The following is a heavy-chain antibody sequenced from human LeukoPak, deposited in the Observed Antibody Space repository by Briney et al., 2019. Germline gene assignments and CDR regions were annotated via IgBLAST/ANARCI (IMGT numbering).Heavy chain of an antibody. Sequence: PGGSLRLSCAASGFTFSSYSMNWVRQAPGKGLEWVSSISSSSSYIYYADSVKGRFTISRDNAKNSLYLQMNSLRAEDTAVYYCARGSIGVRGVPNWGQGTLVTVSS. CDR2: ISSSSSYI. CDR1: GFTFSSYS. V-gene: IGHV3-21*01. D-gene: IGHD3-10*01. J-gene: IGHJ4*02. CDR3: ARGSIGVRGVPN.